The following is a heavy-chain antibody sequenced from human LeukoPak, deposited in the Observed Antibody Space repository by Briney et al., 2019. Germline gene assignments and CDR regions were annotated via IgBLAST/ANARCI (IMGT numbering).Heavy chain of an antibody. CDR3: ARAGGGSYYYYGMDV. Sequence: SETLSLNCTVSGDSISSSYWNWIRQPPGKGLEWIGYISSSGSTDYNPSLKSRVTISVDTSNNQFSLTLSSVTAADTAVCYCARAGGGSYYYYGMDVWGQGTTVTVSS. J-gene: IGHJ6*02. V-gene: IGHV4-59*01. CDR2: ISSSGST. D-gene: IGHD3-16*01. CDR1: GDSISSSY.